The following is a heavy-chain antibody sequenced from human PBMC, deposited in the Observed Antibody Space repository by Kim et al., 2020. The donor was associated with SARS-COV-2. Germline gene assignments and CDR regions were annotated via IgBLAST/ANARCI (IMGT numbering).Heavy chain of an antibody. V-gene: IGHV3-23*01. D-gene: IGHD3-9*01. CDR1: GFPFSSSA. Sequence: GGSLRLSCAASGFPFSSSAMSWVRQAPGKGLEWVSGISGSGDSTYYADSATGRFTISRAKSKTTHNLQLNSMSPKDTDISYCDCFTGYDTTYYYGNDV. CDR3: DCFTGYDTTYYYGNDV. J-gene: IGHJ6*01. CDR2: ISGSGDST.